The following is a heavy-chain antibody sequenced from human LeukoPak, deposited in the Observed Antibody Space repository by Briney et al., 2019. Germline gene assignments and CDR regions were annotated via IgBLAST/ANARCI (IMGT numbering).Heavy chain of an antibody. CDR2: ISWNSGSI. Sequence: PGRSLRPSCAASGFTFDDYAMHWVRQAPGKGLEWVSGISWNSGSIGYADSVKGRFTISRDNAKNSLYLQMNSLRAEDTALYYCAKDMRWLQFSAFDYWGQGTLVTVSS. D-gene: IGHD5-24*01. J-gene: IGHJ4*02. CDR3: AKDMRWLQFSAFDY. V-gene: IGHV3-9*01. CDR1: GFTFDDYA.